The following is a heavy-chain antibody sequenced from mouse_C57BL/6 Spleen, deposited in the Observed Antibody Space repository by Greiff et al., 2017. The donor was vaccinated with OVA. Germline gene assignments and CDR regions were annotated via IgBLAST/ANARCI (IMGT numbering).Heavy chain of an antibody. CDR2: IRNKANNHAT. Sequence: EVKVEESGGGLVQPGGSMKLSCAASGFTFSDAWMDWVRQSPAKGLEWVAEIRNKANNHATYYAESVKGRFTISRDDSKSSVYLQMNSLRAEDTGIYYCTRGNTWGAMDYWGQGTSVTVSS. D-gene: IGHD2-1*01. J-gene: IGHJ4*01. CDR3: TRGNTWGAMDY. CDR1: GFTFSDAW. V-gene: IGHV6-6*01.